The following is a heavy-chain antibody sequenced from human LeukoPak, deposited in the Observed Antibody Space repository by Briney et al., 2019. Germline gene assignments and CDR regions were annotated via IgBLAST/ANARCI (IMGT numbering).Heavy chain of an antibody. D-gene: IGHD3-22*01. J-gene: IGHJ4*02. V-gene: IGHV4-30-2*01. CDR3: ARGRSDNYYDSSGYSNYFDY. CDR2: IYHSGST. CDR1: GGPISSGGYS. Sequence: SQTLSLTCTVSGGPISSGGYSWSWIRQPPGKGLEWIGYIYHSGSTYYNPSLKSRVTISVDRSKNQFSLKLSSVTAADTAVYYCARGRSDNYYDSSGYSNYFDYWGQGTLVTVSS.